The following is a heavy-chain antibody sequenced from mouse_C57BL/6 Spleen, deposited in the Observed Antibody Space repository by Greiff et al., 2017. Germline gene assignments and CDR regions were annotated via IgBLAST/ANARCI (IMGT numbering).Heavy chain of an antibody. CDR2: IYWDDDK. Sequence: QVTLKVSGPGILQSSQTLSLTCSFSGFSLSTSGMGVSWIRQPSGKGLEWLAHIYWDDDKRYNPSLKSRLTISKDTSRNQVFLKITSVDTADTATYYCARRARGGWLLGGIDYAMDYWGQGTSVTVSS. D-gene: IGHD2-3*01. CDR3: ARRARGGWLLGGIDYAMDY. V-gene: IGHV8-12*01. CDR1: GFSLSTSGMG. J-gene: IGHJ4*01.